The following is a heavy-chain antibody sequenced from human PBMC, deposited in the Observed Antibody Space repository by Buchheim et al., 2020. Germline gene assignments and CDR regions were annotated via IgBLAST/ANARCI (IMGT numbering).Heavy chain of an antibody. J-gene: IGHJ2*01. V-gene: IGHV3-74*01. Sequence: EVQLVESGGGLVQPGGSLRLSCAASGFTFSSYWMHWVRQAPGKGLVWVSRITSDGSNTSYADSVKGRFTISRDNAKNTLYLQRNILRSEDKSVYYCARDILPWGMIDNLRYFDWLVSEDWYFDLWGRGTL. CDR1: GFTFSSYW. CDR2: ITSDGSNT. D-gene: IGHD3-9*01. CDR3: ARDILPWGMIDNLRYFDWLVSEDWYFDL.